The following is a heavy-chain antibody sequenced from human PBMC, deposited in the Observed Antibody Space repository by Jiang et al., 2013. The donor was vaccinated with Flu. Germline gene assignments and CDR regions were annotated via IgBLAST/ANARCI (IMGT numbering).Heavy chain of an antibody. Sequence: GAEVKKPGESLKISCKDSGYRFTNYWFGWVRQMPGKGLEWMGIIYAGDSNTKYSPSFQGQVTISADTSISTAYLQWSGLKASDTAMYYCTRTRIYNDYGDVFDYWGQGTLVTVSS. V-gene: IGHV5-51*03. CDR3: TRTRIYNDYGDVFDY. CDR1: GYRFTNYW. D-gene: IGHD4-17*01. J-gene: IGHJ4*02. CDR2: IYAGDSNT.